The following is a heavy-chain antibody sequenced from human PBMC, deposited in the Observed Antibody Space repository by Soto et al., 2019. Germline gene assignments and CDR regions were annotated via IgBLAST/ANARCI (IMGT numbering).Heavy chain of an antibody. D-gene: IGHD2-2*01. J-gene: IGHJ4*02. CDR1: GGSISSYY. CDR3: ARACRSNGGYDVFDY. CDR2: IYTSGST. Sequence: SETLSLTCSVSGGSISSYYWSWIRQPAGKGLEWIGRIYTSGSTNYNPSLKSRVTISVDTSKNQFSLKLSSVTAADTAVYYCARACRSNGGYDVFDYGGQGTLVTVSS. V-gene: IGHV4-4*07.